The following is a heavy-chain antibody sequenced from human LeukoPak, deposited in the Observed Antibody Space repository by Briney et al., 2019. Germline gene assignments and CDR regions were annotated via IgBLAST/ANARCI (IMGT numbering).Heavy chain of an antibody. CDR2: ISYDGSNK. J-gene: IGHJ6*04. Sequence: GRSLRLSCAASGFTFSSYGMHWVRQAPGKGLEWVAVISYDGSNKYYADSVKGRFTISRDNPKNTLDLQMNSLRAEDTDVYYCAKDLRVTAVAGSPLDVWGKGTTVTVSS. CDR1: GFTFSSYG. V-gene: IGHV3-30*18. CDR3: AKDLRVTAVAGSPLDV. D-gene: IGHD6-19*01.